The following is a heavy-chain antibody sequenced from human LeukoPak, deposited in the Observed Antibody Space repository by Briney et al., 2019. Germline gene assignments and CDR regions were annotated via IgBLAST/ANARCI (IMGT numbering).Heavy chain of an antibody. CDR2: ISYDASNK. CDR1: GFTFSSYG. V-gene: IGHV3-30*18. J-gene: IGHJ4*02. D-gene: IGHD5-18*01. CDR3: AKGGYSYGRNYFDY. Sequence: GGSLRLSCAASGFTFSSYGMHWVRQAPGKGLEWVAVISYDASNKHYADSVKGRFTISRDNSKNTLYLQMNSLRAEDTAVYYCAKGGYSYGRNYFDYWGQGTLVTVSS.